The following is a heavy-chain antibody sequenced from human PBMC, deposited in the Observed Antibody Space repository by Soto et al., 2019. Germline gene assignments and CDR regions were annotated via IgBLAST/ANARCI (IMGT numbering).Heavy chain of an antibody. CDR2: IYYTWSP. V-gene: IGHV4-39*01. CDR3: ARLLHDSSGYYYFDY. J-gene: IGHJ4*02. CDR1: GGSISSSNYY. D-gene: IGHD3-22*01. Sequence: SETLSLTCTVSGGSISSSNYYWGWIRHPPGKGLEWIASIYYTWSPHNNPSLRSRVTMSVDTSQNQFSLKFTSVTAADTAVYYCARLLHDSSGYYYFDYWGQATLVTV.